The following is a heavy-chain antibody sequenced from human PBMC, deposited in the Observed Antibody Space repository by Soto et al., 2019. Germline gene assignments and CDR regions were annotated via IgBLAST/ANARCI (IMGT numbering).Heavy chain of an antibody. CDR3: ARRGMSKIGFDT. Sequence: QVQLVQSGAEVKKPGTSVKVSCKASGYIFSNYYMHWVRQAPGQGLEWMGVFNPSGDATHYAQSLQGRVSVTRDTSTSTVYMELSTLTSEDTAVYYCARRGMSKIGFDTWDQGTMVTVSS. CDR1: GYIFSNYY. V-gene: IGHV1-46*01. D-gene: IGHD3-10*01. J-gene: IGHJ3*02. CDR2: FNPSGDAT.